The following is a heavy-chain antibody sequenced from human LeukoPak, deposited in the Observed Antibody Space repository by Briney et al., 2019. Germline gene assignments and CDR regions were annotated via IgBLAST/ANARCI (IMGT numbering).Heavy chain of an antibody. CDR1: GYSISSGYY. V-gene: IGHV4-38-2*02. Sequence: SETLSLTCIVSGYSISSGYYWVWMRQPPGKGLEWIGSIYHSGSTNYNPSLKSRVTISVDTSKNQFSLKLSSVTAADTAVYYCATGDNRYYYYYMDVWGKGTTVTVSS. CDR3: ATGDNRYYYYYMDV. D-gene: IGHD4-17*01. J-gene: IGHJ6*03. CDR2: IYHSGST.